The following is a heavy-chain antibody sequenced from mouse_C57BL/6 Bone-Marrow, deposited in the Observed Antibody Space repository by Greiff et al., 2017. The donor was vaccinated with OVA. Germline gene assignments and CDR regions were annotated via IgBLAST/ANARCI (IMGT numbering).Heavy chain of an antibody. CDR2: INPNNGGT. CDR1: GYTFTDYY. V-gene: IGHV1-26*01. J-gene: IGHJ1*03. Sequence: EVQLQQSGPELVKPGASVKISCKASGYTFTDYYMNWVKQSHGKSLEWIGDINPNNGGTSYNQKFKGKATLTVDKSSSTAYMELRSLTSEDSAVDYCARDYYPYWYFDVWGTGTTVTVSS. CDR3: ARDYYPYWYFDV. D-gene: IGHD1-1*01.